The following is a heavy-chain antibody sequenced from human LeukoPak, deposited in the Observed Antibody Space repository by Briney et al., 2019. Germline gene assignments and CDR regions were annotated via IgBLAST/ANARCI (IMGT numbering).Heavy chain of an antibody. D-gene: IGHD6-19*01. V-gene: IGHV3-23*01. CDR2: ISSGGDNT. Sequence: GGSLRLSCAASGFTFSSYAMNWVRQAPGEGLEWVSAISSGGDNTYYADSVKGRFTISRDNSKNTLYVQMNSLRAEDTAVYYCTKDKAVAGSYGLDVWGQGTTVTVPS. CDR1: GFTFSSYA. J-gene: IGHJ6*02. CDR3: TKDKAVAGSYGLDV.